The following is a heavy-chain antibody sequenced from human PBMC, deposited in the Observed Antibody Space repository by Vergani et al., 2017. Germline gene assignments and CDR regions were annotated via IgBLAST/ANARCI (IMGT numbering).Heavy chain of an antibody. CDR2: ISYDGSNK. CDR1: GFTFSNYA. Sequence: VQLVESGGGLVQPGGSLRLSCAASGFTFSNYAMHWVRQAPGKGLEWVAVISYDGSNKYYADSVKGRFTISRDNSKNTLYLQMNSLRVEDTAVNYCARDQRWTVTTIGGFDSWGQGTLVTVSS. CDR3: ARDQRWTVTTIGGFDS. V-gene: IGHV3-30*04. D-gene: IGHD4-17*01. J-gene: IGHJ4*02.